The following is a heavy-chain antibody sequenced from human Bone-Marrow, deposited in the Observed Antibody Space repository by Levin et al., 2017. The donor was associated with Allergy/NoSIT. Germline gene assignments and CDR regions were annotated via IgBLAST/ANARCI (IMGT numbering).Heavy chain of an antibody. CDR3: ARSPQDKDSSGYYYARPRVWYFDL. J-gene: IGHJ2*01. D-gene: IGHD3-22*01. Sequence: SETLSLTCTVSGGSVSSGSYYWSWIRQPPGKGLEWIGYIYYSGSTNYNPSLKSRVTISVDTSKNQFSLKLSSVTAADTAVYYCARSPQDKDSSGYYYARPRVWYFDLWGRGTLVTVSS. CDR1: GGSVSSGSYY. V-gene: IGHV4-61*01. CDR2: IYYSGST.